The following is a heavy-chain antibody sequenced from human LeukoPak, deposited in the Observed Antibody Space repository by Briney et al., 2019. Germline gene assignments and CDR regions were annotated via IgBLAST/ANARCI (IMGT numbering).Heavy chain of an antibody. J-gene: IGHJ4*02. D-gene: IGHD2-2*01. Sequence: PGGSLRLSCAASGFTFSSYWMHWVRQAPGKGLVWVSRINSDGSNTSYADSVKGRFTISRDNAKNTLYLQMNSLRVEDTAVYYCAREVVPAANDYWGQGTLVTVSS. CDR2: INSDGSNT. CDR3: AREVVPAANDY. V-gene: IGHV3-74*01. CDR1: GFTFSSYW.